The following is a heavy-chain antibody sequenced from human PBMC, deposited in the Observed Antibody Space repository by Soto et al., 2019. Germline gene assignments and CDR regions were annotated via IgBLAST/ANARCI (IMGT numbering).Heavy chain of an antibody. CDR2: IIPILGIA. CDR3: ARDPPRGCSSTSCYSWFDP. J-gene: IGHJ5*02. Sequence: GASVKVSCKASGGTFSSYTISWVRQAPGQGLEWMGRIIPILGIANYAQKFQGRVTITADKSTSTAYMELSSLRSEDTAVYYCARDPPRGCSSTSCYSWFDPWGQGTLVTVSS. V-gene: IGHV1-69*04. D-gene: IGHD2-2*01. CDR1: GGTFSSYT.